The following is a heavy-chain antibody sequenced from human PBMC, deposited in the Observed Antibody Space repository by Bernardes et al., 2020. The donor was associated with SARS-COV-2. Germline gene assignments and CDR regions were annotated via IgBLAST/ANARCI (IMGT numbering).Heavy chain of an antibody. J-gene: IGHJ4*02. V-gene: IGHV3-23*01. Sequence: GGSLRLSCAASGFTFSSYAMSWVRQGPGKGLEWVSAISGSVGTTFYADSVKGRFTISRDNSKNTLYLLMNSLRDEDTAVYYCAKFLAGSSPHRTGAVTYFDQGGQGTLVTVSS. CDR2: ISGSVGTT. CDR1: GFTFSSYA. CDR3: AKFLAGSSPHRTGAVTYFDQ. D-gene: IGHD1-26*01.